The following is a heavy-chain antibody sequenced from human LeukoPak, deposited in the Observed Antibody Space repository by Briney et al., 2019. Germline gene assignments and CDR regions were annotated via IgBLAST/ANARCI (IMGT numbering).Heavy chain of an antibody. D-gene: IGHD6-25*01. CDR3: ARDPADYYMDV. CDR2: IYYSGST. V-gene: IGHV4-39*07. J-gene: IGHJ6*03. Sequence: SETLSLTCTVSGGSISSSSYYWGWIRQPPGKGLERIGSIYYSGSTYYNPSLKSRVTISVDTSKNQFSLKLSSVTAADTAVYYCARDPADYYMDVWGKGTTVTISS. CDR1: GGSISSSSYY.